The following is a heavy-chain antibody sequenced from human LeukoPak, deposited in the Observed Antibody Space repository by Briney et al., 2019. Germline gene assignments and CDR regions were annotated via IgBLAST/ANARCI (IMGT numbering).Heavy chain of an antibody. Sequence: GGSLRLSCAASGFTFSSYGMHWVRQAPGKGLEWVAVIWCDGSNKYYADSVKGRFTISRDNSKNTLYLQMNSLRAEDTAVYYCAKVPGGYCASSTCWLDYWGQGTLVTVSS. CDR3: AKVPGGYCASSTCWLDY. CDR1: GFTFSSYG. D-gene: IGHD2-21*01. J-gene: IGHJ4*02. CDR2: IWCDGSNK. V-gene: IGHV3-33*06.